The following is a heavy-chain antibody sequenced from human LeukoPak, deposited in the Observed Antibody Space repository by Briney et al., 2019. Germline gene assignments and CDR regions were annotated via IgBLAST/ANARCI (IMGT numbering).Heavy chain of an antibody. D-gene: IGHD6-6*01. CDR2: IYPGDSDT. Sequence: HGESLKISCKGSGYGFTSYWIGWVRQMPGKGLGWMGIIYPGDSDTRYSPSFQGQVTISADKSISTAYLQWSSLKASDTAMYYCARRVSYSSSRHYFDYWGQGTLVTVSS. CDR1: GYGFTSYW. CDR3: ARRVSYSSSRHYFDY. V-gene: IGHV5-51*01. J-gene: IGHJ4*02.